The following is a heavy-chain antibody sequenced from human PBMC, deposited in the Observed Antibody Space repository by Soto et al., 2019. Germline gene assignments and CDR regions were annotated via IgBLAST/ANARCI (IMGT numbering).Heavy chain of an antibody. CDR2: IIPIFGTA. V-gene: IGHV1-69*01. Sequence: QVQLVQSGAEVKKPGSSVKVSCKASGGTFSSYAISWVRQAPGQGLEWMGGIIPIFGTANYAQKFQGRVTITADESTSTAYMELSSLRSEDTAVYYCARVRRSRDGYNRGYYGMDVWGQGTTVTVSS. J-gene: IGHJ6*02. CDR3: ARVRRSRDGYNRGYYGMDV. CDR1: GGTFSSYA. D-gene: IGHD5-12*01.